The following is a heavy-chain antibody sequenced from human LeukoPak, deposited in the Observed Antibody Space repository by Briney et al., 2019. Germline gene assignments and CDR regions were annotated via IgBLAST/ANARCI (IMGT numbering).Heavy chain of an antibody. V-gene: IGHV4-39*01. CDR1: GDSISSSASY. D-gene: IGHD6-13*01. Sequence: SETLSLTCTVSGDSISSSASYWGWIRQPPGKGLEWIGIISYSGSTYYTPSLKSRATISVDTSNNQVSLNLTSVTAADTAIYYCARQLDSSSWYPFDYWGQGTLVTVSS. J-gene: IGHJ4*02. CDR2: ISYSGST. CDR3: ARQLDSSSWYPFDY.